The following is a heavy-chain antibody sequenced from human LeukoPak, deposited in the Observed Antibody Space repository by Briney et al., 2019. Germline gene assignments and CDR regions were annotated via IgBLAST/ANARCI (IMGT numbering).Heavy chain of an antibody. CDR2: IYYSGST. CDR3: ARAYCGGDCYAESSLIDY. D-gene: IGHD2-21*02. CDR1: GGSISSYY. Sequence: SETLSLTCTVSGGSISSYYWSWIRQPPGKGLEWIGYIYYSGSTYYNPSLKSRVTISVDTSKNQFSLKLSSVTAADTAVYYCARAYCGGDCYAESSLIDYWGQGTLVTVSS. V-gene: IGHV4-59*06. J-gene: IGHJ4*02.